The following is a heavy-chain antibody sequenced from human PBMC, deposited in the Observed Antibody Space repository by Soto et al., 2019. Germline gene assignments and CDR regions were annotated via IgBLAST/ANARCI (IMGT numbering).Heavy chain of an antibody. CDR2: INAGNGNT. CDR1: GYTFTSYA. Sequence: QVQLVQSGAEVKKPGASVKVSCKASGYTFTSYAMHWVRQAPGQRLEWMGWINAGNGNTKYSQKFQGRVTITRDTSASTAYMGLISMRSEDTAVYSCARDLPPVDYWGQGTLVTVSS. J-gene: IGHJ4*02. CDR3: ARDLPPVDY. V-gene: IGHV1-3*01.